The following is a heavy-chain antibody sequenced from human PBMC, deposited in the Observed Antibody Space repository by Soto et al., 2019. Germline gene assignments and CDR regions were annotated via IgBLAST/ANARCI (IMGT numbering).Heavy chain of an antibody. Sequence: EVQLVESGGGLIQPGGSLRLSCTASGLSVRNNYMSWVRQAPGMGLEWVSVIYNDGTTYYADSVKGRFNISRDSSKNTLSLQMDSLRAEDTAVYYCVRPLPSGRNYGMDVWGQGTTVTVSS. J-gene: IGHJ6*02. V-gene: IGHV3-53*01. D-gene: IGHD3-10*01. CDR2: IYNDGTT. CDR1: GLSVRNNY. CDR3: VRPLPSGRNYGMDV.